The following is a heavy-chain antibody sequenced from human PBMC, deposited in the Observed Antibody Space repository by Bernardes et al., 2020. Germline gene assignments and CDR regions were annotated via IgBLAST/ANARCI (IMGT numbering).Heavy chain of an antibody. CDR2: ISGSGGIS. CDR3: ARSENYDFWSGYYRVAEYFQH. V-gene: IGHV3-23*01. J-gene: IGHJ1*01. Sequence: GSSLRVFCAASGFTFSSYAMSWVRQAPGKGLEWVSAISGSGGISHYADSVKGRFTISRDNSKNTLFLQMNSLRAEDTAVYYCARSENYDFWSGYYRVAEYFQHWGQGTLVTVSS. D-gene: IGHD3-3*01. CDR1: GFTFSSYA.